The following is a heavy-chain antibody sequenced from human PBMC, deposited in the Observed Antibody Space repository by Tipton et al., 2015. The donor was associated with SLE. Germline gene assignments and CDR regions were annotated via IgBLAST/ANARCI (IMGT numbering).Heavy chain of an antibody. J-gene: IGHJ6*03. CDR1: GGSISSYY. Sequence: TLSLTCTVSGGSISSYYWSWIRQPPGKGLEWIGYIYYSGSTYYNPSLKSRVTISVDTSKNQFSLKLSSVTAADTAVYYCARVKSAARPPYYYYMDVWGKGTTVTVSS. CDR2: IYYSGST. CDR3: ARVKSAARPPYYYYMDV. D-gene: IGHD6-6*01. V-gene: IGHV4-59*01.